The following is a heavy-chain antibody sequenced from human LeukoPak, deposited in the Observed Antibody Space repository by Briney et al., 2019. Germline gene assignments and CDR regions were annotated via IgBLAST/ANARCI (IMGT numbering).Heavy chain of an antibody. CDR1: GGSIRSSYYY. D-gene: IGHD3-9*01. CDR3: ARDNSDYDILTGYYFFNWFDP. J-gene: IGHJ5*02. Sequence: SETLSLTCTVSGGSIRSSYYYWGWIRQPPGKGLEWIGSIYDSGSTYYNPSLKSRVTISVDTSKNQFSLKLSSVTAADTAVYYCARDNSDYDILTGYYFFNWFDPWGQGTLVTVSS. CDR2: IYDSGST. V-gene: IGHV4-39*07.